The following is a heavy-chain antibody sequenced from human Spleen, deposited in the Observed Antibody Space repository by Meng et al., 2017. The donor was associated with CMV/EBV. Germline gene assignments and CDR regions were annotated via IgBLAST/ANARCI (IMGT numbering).Heavy chain of an antibody. CDR1: GFTFSSYS. CDR2: ISSSSSHT. CDR3: VRDWSGSRDY. D-gene: IGHD1-26*01. V-gene: IGHV3-21*06. Sequence: GGSLRLSCAASGFTFSSYSMNWVRQAPGKGLEWVSTISSSSSHTYYAESLKGRFTISRDDAKNSLYLQMNGLGAEDTAVYYCVRDWSGSRDYWGQGTLVTVSS. J-gene: IGHJ4*02.